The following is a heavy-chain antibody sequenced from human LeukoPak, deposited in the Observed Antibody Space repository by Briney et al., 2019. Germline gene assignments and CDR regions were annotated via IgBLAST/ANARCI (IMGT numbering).Heavy chain of an antibody. Sequence: PGGSLRLSCAASGFTFDDYAMHWVRHAPGKGLEWVSGISWNSGSIGYADSVKGRFTISRDNAKNPLYLQMNSLRAEDTALYYCAKDGDGGSSSWYFDYWGQGTLVTVSS. CDR3: AKDGDGGSSSWYFDY. J-gene: IGHJ4*02. V-gene: IGHV3-9*01. CDR1: GFTFDDYA. D-gene: IGHD6-13*01. CDR2: ISWNSGSI.